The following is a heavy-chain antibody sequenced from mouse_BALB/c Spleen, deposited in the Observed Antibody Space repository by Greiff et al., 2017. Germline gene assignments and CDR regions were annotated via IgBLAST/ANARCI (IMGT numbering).Heavy chain of an antibody. V-gene: IGHV1S81*02. D-gene: IGHD4-1*01. Sequence: VQLQQSGAELVKPGASVKLSCKASGYTFTSYYMYWVKQRPGQGLEWIGEINPSNGGTNFNEKFKSKATLTVDKSSSTAYMQLSSLTSEDSAVYYCTREAELGQGFAYWGQGTLVTVSA. J-gene: IGHJ3*01. CDR2: INPSNGGT. CDR3: TREAELGQGFAY. CDR1: GYTFTSYY.